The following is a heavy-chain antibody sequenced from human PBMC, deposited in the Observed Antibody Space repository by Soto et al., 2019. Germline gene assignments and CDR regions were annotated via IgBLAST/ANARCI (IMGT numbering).Heavy chain of an antibody. V-gene: IGHV2-5*01. CDR3: AHRVNMARGPYNYFGP. CDR1: GFSLTTGVG. Sequence: SGLTLVNPTQTLTLICSFSGFSLTTGVGVGWIRQPPGKALEWLAIIYWNDEKLYNPSLKTRLTITKDTSKNQVVLTVTDMDPVDTATYYCAHRVNMARGPYNYFGPWGQGTLVTVSS. J-gene: IGHJ5*02. CDR2: IYWNDEK. D-gene: IGHD3-10*01.